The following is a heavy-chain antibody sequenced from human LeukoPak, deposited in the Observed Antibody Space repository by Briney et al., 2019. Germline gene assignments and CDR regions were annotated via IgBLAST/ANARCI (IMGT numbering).Heavy chain of an antibody. CDR3: ARASQDYYGSGSYYRGGDAFDI. Sequence: ASVKVSFKTSGGTFLNYAISWVRQAPGQGLEWMGRIIPILGIANYAQKFQARVTLTADKSTSTAYMELSSLRSDDTAVYYCARASQDYYGSGSYYRGGDAFDIWGQGTMVTVSS. V-gene: IGHV1-69*04. J-gene: IGHJ3*02. D-gene: IGHD3-10*01. CDR1: GGTFLNYA. CDR2: IIPILGIA.